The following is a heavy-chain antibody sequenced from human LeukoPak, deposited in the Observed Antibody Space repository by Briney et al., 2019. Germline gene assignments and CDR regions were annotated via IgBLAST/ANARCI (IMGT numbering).Heavy chain of an antibody. CDR3: AKDEELGYSYGAIDY. CDR1: GFTFSSYA. CDR2: ISGSGGST. J-gene: IGHJ4*02. Sequence: PGGSLRLSCAASGFTFSSYAMSWVRQAPGKGLEWVSAISGSGGSTYYADSVKGRFTISRDNSKNTLYPQMNSLRAEDTAVYYCAKDEELGYSYGAIDYWGQGTLVTVSS. D-gene: IGHD5-18*01. V-gene: IGHV3-23*01.